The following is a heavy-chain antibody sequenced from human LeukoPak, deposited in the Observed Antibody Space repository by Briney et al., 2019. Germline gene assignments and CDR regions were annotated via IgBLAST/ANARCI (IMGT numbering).Heavy chain of an antibody. D-gene: IGHD4-17*01. V-gene: IGHV3-23*01. CDR2: FSVSGGST. CDR3: AKDQRVTRGPYYYYMDV. CDR1: GFTFSSYG. Sequence: PGGSLRLSCAASGFTFSSYGMSWGRQAPGEGLGWVSSFSVSGGSTFYADSVKGRFTISRDNSKNTLYLQMNSLRAQDTAVCYCAKDQRVTRGPYYYYMDVWGKGATVTVSS. J-gene: IGHJ6*03.